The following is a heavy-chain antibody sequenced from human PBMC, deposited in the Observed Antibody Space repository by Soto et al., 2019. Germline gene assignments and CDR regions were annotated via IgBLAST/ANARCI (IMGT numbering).Heavy chain of an antibody. CDR3: ARGSYRSTISGYRISYYGMEV. D-gene: IGHD5-12*01. J-gene: IGHJ6*02. CDR2: IIPIFGTA. Sequence: QVQLVQSGAEVKKPGSSVKVSCKASGGTFSSYAISWVRQAPGQGLEWMGGIIPIFGTANYAQKFHGRVTITTDESRTSACRRLSSQRSDDTAVYYMARGSYRSTISGYRISYYGMEVWGQGCTVAVSS. V-gene: IGHV1-69*05. CDR1: GGTFSSYA.